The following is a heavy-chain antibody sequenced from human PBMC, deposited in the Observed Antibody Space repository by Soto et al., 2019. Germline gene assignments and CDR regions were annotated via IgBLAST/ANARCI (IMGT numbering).Heavy chain of an antibody. CDR3: ARDGYDGSGSPYPAY. CDR1: GGSMSEYF. J-gene: IGHJ4*02. V-gene: IGHV4-59*01. Sequence: SETLSLTCTVSGGSMSEYFWSWIRQSPGKGLEWIGYIYYLGSTDYNPSLKSRVTISVDTSKRQFSLRLTSVTAADTAVYYCARDGYDGSGSPYPAYWGPGTQVTV. CDR2: IYYLGST. D-gene: IGHD3-10*01.